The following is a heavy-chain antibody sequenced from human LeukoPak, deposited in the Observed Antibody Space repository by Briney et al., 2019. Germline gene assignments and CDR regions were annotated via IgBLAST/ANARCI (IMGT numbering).Heavy chain of an antibody. Sequence: PSQTLSLTCTVSGGSISSGDYYWRWIRQPPGKGLEWIGYIYYSGSTYYNPSLKSRVTISVDTSKNQFSLKLSSVTAADTAVYYCARASGSYRIYYFDYWGQGTLVTVSS. V-gene: IGHV4-30-4*01. CDR3: ARASGSYRIYYFDY. CDR1: GGSISSGDYY. D-gene: IGHD3-10*01. J-gene: IGHJ4*02. CDR2: IYYSGST.